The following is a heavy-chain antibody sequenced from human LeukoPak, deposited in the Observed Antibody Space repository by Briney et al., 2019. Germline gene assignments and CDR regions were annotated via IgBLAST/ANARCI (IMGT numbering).Heavy chain of an antibody. CDR1: GGSISSYY. CDR2: IYYSGST. D-gene: IGHD1-26*01. Sequence: SETLSLTCTVSGGSISSYYWSWIRQPPGKGLEWIGYIYYSGSTNYNPSLKSRVTISVDTSKNQFSLKLSSVTAADTAVYYCARHRRWAAWFDPWGLGTLVTVSS. V-gene: IGHV4-59*08. J-gene: IGHJ5*02. CDR3: ARHRRWAAWFDP.